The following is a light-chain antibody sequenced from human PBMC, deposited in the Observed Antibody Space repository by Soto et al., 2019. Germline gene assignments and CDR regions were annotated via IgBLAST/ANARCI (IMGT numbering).Light chain of an antibody. CDR2: AAG. J-gene: IGKJ2*01. CDR3: QQYDSHPHT. V-gene: IGKV1-16*02. CDR1: QDIGYS. Sequence: DIQMTQSPSSLSASVGDRVTITCRASQDIGYSLAWFQQKPVKAPKSLIYAAGSLHLWVPSKFIGSGSGTDFTLTISSLQPEDFATYHCQQYDSHPHTFGQGTNLEIK.